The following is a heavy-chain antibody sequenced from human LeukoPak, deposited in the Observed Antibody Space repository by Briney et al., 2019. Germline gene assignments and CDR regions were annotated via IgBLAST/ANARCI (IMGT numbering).Heavy chain of an antibody. D-gene: IGHD2-21*02. Sequence: SVKVSCMASGGXFSSYAISWVRQAPGQGLEWMGQIIPILGIANYAQKFQGRVTITADKPTSTAYMELSSLRSEDTAVYYCARETYCGGDCYSELWFDPWGQGTLVTVSS. V-gene: IGHV1-69*04. CDR2: IIPILGIA. CDR3: ARETYCGGDCYSELWFDP. J-gene: IGHJ5*02. CDR1: GGXFSSYA.